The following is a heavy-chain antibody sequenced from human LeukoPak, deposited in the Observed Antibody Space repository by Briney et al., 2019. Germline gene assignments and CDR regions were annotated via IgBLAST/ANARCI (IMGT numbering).Heavy chain of an antibody. Sequence: PGESLKISCKGSGYSFTSYWIGWVRQMPGKGLEWMGIIYPGDSDTRYSPSFQGQVTISADKSISTAYLQWSSLKASDTAMYYCARQALDLLWMNAFDIWGQGTMVTVSS. D-gene: IGHD2-21*01. J-gene: IGHJ3*02. CDR1: GYSFTSYW. CDR2: IYPGDSDT. CDR3: ARQALDLLWMNAFDI. V-gene: IGHV5-51*01.